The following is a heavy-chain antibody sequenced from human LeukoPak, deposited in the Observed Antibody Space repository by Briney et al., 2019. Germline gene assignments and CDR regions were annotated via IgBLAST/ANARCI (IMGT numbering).Heavy chain of an antibody. J-gene: IGHJ4*02. D-gene: IGHD3-10*01. CDR3: ARGLARWFGDRRAYYFDY. Sequence: SSQTLSLTCTVSGGSISSGGYYWSWIRQHPGKGLEWIGYIYYSGSTYYNPSLKSRVTISVDTSKNQFSLKLSSVTAADTAAYYCARGLARWFGDRRAYYFDYWGQGTLVTVSS. CDR2: IYYSGST. CDR1: GGSISSGGYY. V-gene: IGHV4-31*03.